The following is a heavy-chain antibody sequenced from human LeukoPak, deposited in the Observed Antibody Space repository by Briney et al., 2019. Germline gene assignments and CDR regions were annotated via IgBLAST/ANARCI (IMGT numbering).Heavy chain of an antibody. CDR1: GYTFTSYY. Sequence: ASVKVSCKASGYTFTSYYMHWVRQAPGQGLEWMGIIKPSGGSTSYAQKFQGRVTMTRDTSTSTVYMELSSLRSEDTAVYYCAREGITGTTVVYWGQGTLVTVSS. CDR3: AREGITGTTVVY. V-gene: IGHV1-46*01. D-gene: IGHD1-20*01. CDR2: IKPSGGST. J-gene: IGHJ4*02.